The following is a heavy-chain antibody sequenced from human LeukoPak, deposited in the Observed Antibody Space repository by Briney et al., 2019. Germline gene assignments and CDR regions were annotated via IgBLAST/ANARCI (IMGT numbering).Heavy chain of an antibody. J-gene: IGHJ5*02. CDR2: IYYSGST. D-gene: IGHD3-3*01. Sequence: SETLSLTCTVSGDSISSSSYYWGWIRQPPGKGLEWIGSIYYSGSTYYNPSLKSRVTISVDTSKNQFSLKLSSVTAADTAVYYCASMDYDLWSGYYYGPFDPWGQGTLVTVSS. CDR1: GDSISSSSYY. CDR3: ASMDYDLWSGYYYGPFDP. V-gene: IGHV4-39*01.